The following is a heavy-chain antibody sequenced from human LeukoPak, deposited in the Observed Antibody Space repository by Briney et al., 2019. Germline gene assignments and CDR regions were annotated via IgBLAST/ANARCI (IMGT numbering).Heavy chain of an antibody. J-gene: IGHJ6*03. CDR1: GFTFSSYA. CDR2: ISASGGST. V-gene: IGHV3-23*01. CDR3: AKAYSSSDYYYMDV. Sequence: PGGSLRLSCAASGFTFSSYAMSWARQAPGKGLEWVSAISASGGSTYYADSMKGRFTISRDNSKNTLYLQMNSLRAEDTVVYYCAKAYSSSDYYYMDVWGKGTTVTVSS. D-gene: IGHD6-6*01.